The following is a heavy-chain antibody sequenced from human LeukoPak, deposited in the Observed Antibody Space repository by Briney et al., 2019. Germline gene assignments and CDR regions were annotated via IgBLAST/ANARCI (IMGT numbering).Heavy chain of an antibody. CDR1: GGTFSSYA. J-gene: IGHJ4*02. Sequence: SVKVSCKASGGTFSSYAISWVRQAPGQGLEWMGRIIPILGIANYAQKFQGRVTITADKSTSTAYMELSSLRSEDTAVYYCAGDTDYYDSSGYSPSPFDSFDYWGQGTLVTASS. D-gene: IGHD3-22*01. CDR3: AGDTDYYDSSGYSPSPFDSFDY. CDR2: IIPILGIA. V-gene: IGHV1-69*04.